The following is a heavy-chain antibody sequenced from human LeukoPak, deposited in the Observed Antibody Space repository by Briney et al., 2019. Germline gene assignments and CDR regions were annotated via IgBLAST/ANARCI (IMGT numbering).Heavy chain of an antibody. CDR1: GFTFSSYG. D-gene: IGHD1-7*01. CDR2: IWYDGSNK. V-gene: IGHV3-33*01. CDR3: ARKAQYNGHYPLDY. J-gene: IGHJ4*02. Sequence: GGSLRLSCAASGFTFSSYGMHWVRRAPGKGLEWVAVIWYDGSNKYYADSVKGRFTISRDSSKNTLFLQMNSLRAEDTALYFCARKAQYNGHYPLDYWGQGTLVTVSS.